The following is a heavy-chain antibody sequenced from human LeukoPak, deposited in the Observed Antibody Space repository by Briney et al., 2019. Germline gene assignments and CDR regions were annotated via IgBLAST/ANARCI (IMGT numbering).Heavy chain of an antibody. CDR3: AKGLYYYNSGSFDY. V-gene: IGHV3-23*01. D-gene: IGHD3-10*01. CDR2: ISGSGDST. Sequence: PGGSLRLSCAASGFTFSSYAMSWVRQAQGKGLQWVSGISGSGDSTFYGDSVKGRFTISRDNSKNTLYLQMNSLRAEDTAVYFCAKGLYYYNSGSFDYWGQGTLVTVSS. J-gene: IGHJ4*02. CDR1: GFTFSSYA.